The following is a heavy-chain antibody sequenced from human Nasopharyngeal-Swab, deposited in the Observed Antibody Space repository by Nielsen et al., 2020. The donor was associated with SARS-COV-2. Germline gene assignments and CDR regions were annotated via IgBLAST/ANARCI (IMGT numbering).Heavy chain of an antibody. D-gene: IGHD3-22*01. CDR3: ARDWANYFDSGGYPDY. Sequence: ASVKVSCKASGYTFTSYSISWVRQAPGQGLEWMGWISAYNGNTNYAHRLQGRVTMTTDTSTSTAYMELRSLRSDDTAVYYCARDWANYFDSGGYPDYWGQGTLVTVSS. V-gene: IGHV1-18*01. CDR2: ISAYNGNT. J-gene: IGHJ4*02. CDR1: GYTFTSYS.